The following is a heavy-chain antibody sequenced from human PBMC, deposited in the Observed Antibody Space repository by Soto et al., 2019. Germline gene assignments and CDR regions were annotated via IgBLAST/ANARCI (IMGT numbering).Heavy chain of an antibody. CDR3: AKDRSSSLDGMDV. V-gene: IGHV3-33*06. CDR2: VWYDGSNK. CDR1: GFKFTIYG. J-gene: IGHJ6*02. Sequence: QVQLVESGRGVVQPERSLRLSCAASGFKFTIYGMHWVRQAPGKGLEWVAVVWYDGSNKYYADSVKGRFTISRDNSKNTLYLQVNSLRAEDTAVYYCAKDRSSSLDGMDVWGQGTTVTVSS. D-gene: IGHD6-13*01.